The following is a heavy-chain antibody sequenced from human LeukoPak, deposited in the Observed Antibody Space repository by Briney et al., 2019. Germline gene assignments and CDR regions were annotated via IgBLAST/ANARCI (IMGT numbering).Heavy chain of an antibody. D-gene: IGHD2-15*01. Sequence: SETLSLTCTVSGGSISSNNYYWGWIRQPPGKGLEWIGSIYYSGSTYYNPSLKSRVTISVDTSKNQFSLKLSSVTAADTAVYYCARQPTPQQGSCSGGSCSKFDYWGQGTLVTVSS. J-gene: IGHJ4*02. CDR1: GGSISSNNYY. V-gene: IGHV4-39*01. CDR3: ARQPTPQQGSCSGGSCSKFDY. CDR2: IYYSGST.